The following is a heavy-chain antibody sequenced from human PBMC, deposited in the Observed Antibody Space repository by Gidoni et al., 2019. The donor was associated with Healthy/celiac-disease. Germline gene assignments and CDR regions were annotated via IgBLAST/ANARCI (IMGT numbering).Heavy chain of an antibody. J-gene: IGHJ4*02. CDR1: GYTFTSYG. V-gene: IGHV1-18*04. Sequence: QAQLVQSGAEVKKPGASVQVSCTASGYTFTSYGISWVRQAPGQGLERMGWISAYNGNTNYAQKLQGRVTMTTDTSTSTAYMELRSLRSDDTAVYYCARVSGYYDSSGYYYGGSYFDYWGQGTLVTVSS. D-gene: IGHD3-22*01. CDR3: ARVSGYYDSSGYYYGGSYFDY. CDR2: ISAYNGNT.